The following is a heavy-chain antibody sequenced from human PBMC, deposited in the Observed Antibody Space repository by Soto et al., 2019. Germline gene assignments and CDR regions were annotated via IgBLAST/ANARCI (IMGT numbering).Heavy chain of an antibody. V-gene: IGHV3-7*03. J-gene: IGHJ6*03. Sequence: GGSLRLSCAASGFTFSSYWMSWVRQAPGKGLEWVANIKQDGSEKYYVDSVKGRFTISRDNAKNSLYLQMNSLRAEDTAVYYCARVSSGWYYYYYYYMDVWGKGTTVTVSS. CDR1: GFTFSSYW. D-gene: IGHD6-19*01. CDR3: ARVSSGWYYYYYYYMDV. CDR2: IKQDGSEK.